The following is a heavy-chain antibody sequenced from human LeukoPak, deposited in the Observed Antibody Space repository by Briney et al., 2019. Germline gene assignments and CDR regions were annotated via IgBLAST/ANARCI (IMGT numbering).Heavy chain of an antibody. CDR2: ICAYNGNT. D-gene: IGHD5-12*01. J-gene: IGHJ4*02. CDR3: ARVGGVATITGLRY. Sequence: ASVRVSCTASGYTFTSYGISWVRQAPGQGLEWMGWICAYNGNTNYVQKLQGRVTMSTDTSTSTAYMELRSLRSDDTAVYYCARVGGVATITGLRYWGQGTLVTVSS. CDR1: GYTFTSYG. V-gene: IGHV1-18*01.